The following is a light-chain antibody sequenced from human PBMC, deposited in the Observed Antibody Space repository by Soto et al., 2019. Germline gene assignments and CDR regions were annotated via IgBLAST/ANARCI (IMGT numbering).Light chain of an antibody. CDR1: QPVLYSSNNKNH. CDR2: WAS. Sequence: DIVMTQSPDSLSVSLGERATINCKSSQPVLYSSNNKNHLAWYQQRPGQPPKLLFSWASTRESGVPDRFSASGSGTDFTLSIGSLQAEDVAVYYCQKYYSTPRTFGQGTKVEIK. CDR3: QKYYSTPRT. V-gene: IGKV4-1*01. J-gene: IGKJ1*01.